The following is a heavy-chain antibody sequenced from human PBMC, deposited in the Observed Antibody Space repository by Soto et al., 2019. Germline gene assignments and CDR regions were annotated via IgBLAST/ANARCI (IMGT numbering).Heavy chain of an antibody. CDR1: GGTFSSYA. D-gene: IGHD5-18*01. J-gene: IGHJ6*02. CDR3: AREGSSIDTAMGYYYYGMDV. V-gene: IGHV1-69*13. CDR2: IIPIFGTA. Sequence: GASVKVSCKASGGTFSSYAISWVRQAPGQGLEWMGGIIPIFGTANYAQKFQGRVTITADESTSTAYMELSSLRSEDTAVYYCAREGSSIDTAMGYYYYGMDVWGQGTTVTVSS.